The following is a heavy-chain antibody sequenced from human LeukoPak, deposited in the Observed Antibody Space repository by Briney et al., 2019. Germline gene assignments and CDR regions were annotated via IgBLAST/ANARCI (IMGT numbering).Heavy chain of an antibody. CDR1: GGSVSSNNHY. Sequence: PSETLSLTCSVSGGSVSSNNHYWTWIRQPPGKGLEWIGYIYHSGSTYYNPSLKSRVTISVDRSKNQFSLKLSSVTAADTAVYYCARVRAVAGFDYWGQGTLVTVSS. V-gene: IGHV4-30-2*01. J-gene: IGHJ4*02. CDR3: ARVRAVAGFDY. CDR2: IYHSGST. D-gene: IGHD6-19*01.